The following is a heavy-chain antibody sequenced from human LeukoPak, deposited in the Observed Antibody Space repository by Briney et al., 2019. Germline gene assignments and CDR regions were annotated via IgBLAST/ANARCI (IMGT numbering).Heavy chain of an antibody. CDR2: IYYSGSI. Sequence: PSETLSLTCTVSGGSISSSSYYWGWIRQPPGKGLEWIGSIYYSGSIYYNPSLKSQVTISVDTSKNQFSLKLSSVTAADTAVYYCARRDSGGWYFLYWGQGTLVTVSS. CDR3: ARRDSGGWYFLY. V-gene: IGHV4-39*01. D-gene: IGHD6-19*01. CDR1: GGSISSSSYY. J-gene: IGHJ4*02.